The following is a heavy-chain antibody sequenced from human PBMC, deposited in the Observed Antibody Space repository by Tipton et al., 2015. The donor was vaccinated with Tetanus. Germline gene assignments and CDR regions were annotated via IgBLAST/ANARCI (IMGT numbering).Heavy chain of an antibody. CDR1: GGSISSSSYY. Sequence: TLSLTCTVSGGSISSSSYYWGWIRQPPGKGLEWIGGIYYSGSTYYNPSLKSRVTISVDTSKNQFSLKLSSVTAADTAVYFCARDIYSNTRAFDIWGQGAMVTVSS. J-gene: IGHJ3*02. CDR3: ARDIYSNTRAFDI. D-gene: IGHD2-2*01. CDR2: IYYSGST. V-gene: IGHV4-39*02.